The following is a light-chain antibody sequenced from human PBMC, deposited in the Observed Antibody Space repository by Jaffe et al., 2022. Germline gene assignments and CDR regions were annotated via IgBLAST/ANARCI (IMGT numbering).Light chain of an antibody. Sequence: QSALTQPPSASGSPGQSVTISCTGTSSDVGSYNCVSWYQQHPGKAPKVMIHDVSKRPSGVPDRFSGSKSGNTASLTVSGLQAGDEAYYYCSSYAGDNKLVFGGGTKVTVL. CDR3: SSYAGDNKLV. CDR1: SSDVGSYNC. J-gene: IGLJ2*01. V-gene: IGLV2-8*01. CDR2: DVS.